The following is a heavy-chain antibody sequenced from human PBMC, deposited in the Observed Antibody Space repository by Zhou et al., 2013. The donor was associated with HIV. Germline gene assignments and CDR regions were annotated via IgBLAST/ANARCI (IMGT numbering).Heavy chain of an antibody. CDR1: GGTFSSYA. D-gene: IGHD6-19*01. J-gene: IGHJ3*02. V-gene: IGHV1-69*13. Sequence: QVQLVQSGAEVKKPGSSVKVSCKASGGTFSSYAISWVRQAPGQGLEWMGRIIPIFGTANYAQKFQGRVTITADESTSTAYMELSSLRSEDTAVYYCARVSSSRYSSGWYVSARAFDIWGQGTNGHRLL. CDR2: IIPIFGTA. CDR3: ARVSSSRYSSGWYVSARAFDI.